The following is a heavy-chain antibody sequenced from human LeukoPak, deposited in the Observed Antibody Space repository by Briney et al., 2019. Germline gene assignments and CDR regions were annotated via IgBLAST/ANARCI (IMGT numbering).Heavy chain of an antibody. CDR1: GFTLSSYS. D-gene: IGHD5-18*01. Sequence: GGSLRLSCAASGFTLSSYSMNWVRQAPGKGLEWVSSISSSGSYKYHADSVKGRFTISRDNSKNTLYLQMNSLRAEDTAVYYCARETSEHLWLTFLLDYWGQGTLVTVSS. CDR3: ARETSEHLWLTFLLDY. J-gene: IGHJ4*02. V-gene: IGHV3-21*01. CDR2: ISSSGSYK.